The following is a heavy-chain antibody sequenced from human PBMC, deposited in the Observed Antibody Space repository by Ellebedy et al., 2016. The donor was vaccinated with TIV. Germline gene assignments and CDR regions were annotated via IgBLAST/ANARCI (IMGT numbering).Heavy chain of an antibody. D-gene: IGHD1-20*01. CDR3: ATVSLNWQRYFDL. V-gene: IGHV1-18*01. CDR2: ISAYNGNT. J-gene: IGHJ2*01. Sequence: ASVKVSXKASGGTFSSYAISWVRQTPGQGLEWMGWISAYNGNTNYAQKLQGRVTMTTDTSTSTAYMELRSLRSEDTAVYYCATVSLNWQRYFDLWGRGTLVTVSS. CDR1: GGTFSSYA.